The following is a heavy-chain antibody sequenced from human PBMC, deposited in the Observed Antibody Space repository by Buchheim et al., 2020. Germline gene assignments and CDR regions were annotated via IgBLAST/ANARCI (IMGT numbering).Heavy chain of an antibody. V-gene: IGHV4-30-4*01. J-gene: IGHJ6*02. Sequence: QVQLQESGPGLVKPSQTLSLTCTVSGGSISSGGYYWSWIRQPPGKGLEWIGYIYCSGSTYYNPSLKSRVTISVDTSKNQFSLKLSSVTAADTAVYYCARTPGLYSSGAPLGYYYYGMDVWGQGTT. CDR3: ARTPGLYSSGAPLGYYYYGMDV. D-gene: IGHD6-19*01. CDR2: IYCSGST. CDR1: GGSISSGGYY.